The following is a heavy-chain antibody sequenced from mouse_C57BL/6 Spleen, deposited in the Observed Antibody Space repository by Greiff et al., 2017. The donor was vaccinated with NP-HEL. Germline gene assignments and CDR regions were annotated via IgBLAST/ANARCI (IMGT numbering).Heavy chain of an antibody. Sequence: QVQLQQPGAELVKPGASVKVSCKASGYTFPSYWMHWVKQRPGQGLEWIGRIHPSDSDTNSNQKFKGKAKLTVAKSSSTASMQLSSLTSEDSAVNYCAIENYDGSYAMDNGGKGTSVTVSS. CDR3: AIENYDGSYAMDN. V-gene: IGHV1-74*01. CDR2: IHPSDSDT. D-gene: IGHD2-3*01. CDR1: GYTFPSYW. J-gene: IGHJ4*01.